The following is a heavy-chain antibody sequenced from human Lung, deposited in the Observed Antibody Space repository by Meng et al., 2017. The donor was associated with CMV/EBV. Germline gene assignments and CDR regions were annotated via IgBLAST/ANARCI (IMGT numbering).Heavy chain of an antibody. Sequence: SVKVSXKASGGTFSSYTISWVRQAPGQGLEWMGRIIPILGIANYAQKFQGRVTITADKSTSTAYMELSSLRPEDTAVYYCARARSSGWYLAYYFDYWGKGTLVTVSS. J-gene: IGHJ4*02. CDR2: IIPILGIA. D-gene: IGHD6-19*01. CDR1: GGTFSSYT. CDR3: ARARSSGWYLAYYFDY. V-gene: IGHV1-69*02.